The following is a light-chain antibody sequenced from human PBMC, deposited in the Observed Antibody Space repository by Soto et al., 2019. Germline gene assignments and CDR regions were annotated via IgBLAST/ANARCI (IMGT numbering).Light chain of an antibody. CDR2: GAS. CDR3: QQYNNYST. V-gene: IGKV3D-15*01. J-gene: IGKJ5*01. Sequence: EIGISQSPSTVSVSPGERATLSFRASESVSSKLVWYQKKPGKAPRLLIYGASSRATGIPERFSGSGSGTDFTLTISSLQPDDIATYYCQQYNNYSTFGQGTRLEI. CDR1: ESVSSK.